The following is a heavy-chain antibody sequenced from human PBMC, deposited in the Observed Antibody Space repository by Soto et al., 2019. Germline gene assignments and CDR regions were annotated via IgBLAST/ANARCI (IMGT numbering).Heavy chain of an antibody. CDR1: GGSISSYY. V-gene: IGHV4-59*01. D-gene: IGHD3-22*01. CDR3: ARVDSSGYYYADTSWALDI. Sequence: SETLSLTCTVSGGSISSYYWSWIRQPPGKGLEWIGYIYYSGSTNYNPSLKSRVTISVDTSKNQFSLKLSSVTAADTAVYYCARVDSSGYYYADTSWALDIWGQGTMVTVSS. CDR2: IYYSGST. J-gene: IGHJ3*02.